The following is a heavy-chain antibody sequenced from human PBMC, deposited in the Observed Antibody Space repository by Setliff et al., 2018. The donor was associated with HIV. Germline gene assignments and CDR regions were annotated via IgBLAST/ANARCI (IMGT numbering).Heavy chain of an antibody. CDR2: IYPSGRI. D-gene: IGHD3-10*01. CDR1: GDSMSSYF. J-gene: IGHJ3*02. Sequence: SETLSLTCTVSGDSMSSYFWSWIRQPAGKGLEWIGRIYPSGRINYNPSLKSRVTLSVESAKNFFSLKLTSVTAADTAVYYCASTTSGVSGSYPAHAFDSWGQGTMVTVSS. V-gene: IGHV4-4*07. CDR3: ASTTSGVSGSYPAHAFDS.